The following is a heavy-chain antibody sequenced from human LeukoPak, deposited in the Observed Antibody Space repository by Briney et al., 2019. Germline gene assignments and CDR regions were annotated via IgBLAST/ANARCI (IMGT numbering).Heavy chain of an antibody. CDR3: AISPIFGVVIHNWFDP. CDR1: GYTFTSYG. CDR2: ISAYNGNT. D-gene: IGHD3-3*01. J-gene: IGHJ5*02. Sequence: ASVKVSCKASGYTFTSYGISWVRQAPGQGLEWMGWISAYNGNTNYAQKLQGRVTMTRDMSTSTVYMELSSLRSEDTAVYYCAISPIFGVVIHNWFDPWGQGTLVTVSS. V-gene: IGHV1-18*01.